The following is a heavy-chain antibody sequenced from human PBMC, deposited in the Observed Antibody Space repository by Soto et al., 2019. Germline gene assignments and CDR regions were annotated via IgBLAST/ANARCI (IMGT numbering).Heavy chain of an antibody. CDR3: TSPPNYDFWSGYYPFNWFDP. J-gene: IGHJ5*02. CDR1: GFTFSNAW. CDR2: IKSKTDGGTT. D-gene: IGHD3-3*01. V-gene: IGHV3-15*01. Sequence: GGSLRLSCAASGFTFSNAWMSWVRQAPGKGLEWVGRIKSKTDGGTTDYAAPVKGRFTISRDDSKNTLYLQMNSLKTEDTAVYYCTSPPNYDFWSGYYPFNWFDPWGQGTLVTVSS.